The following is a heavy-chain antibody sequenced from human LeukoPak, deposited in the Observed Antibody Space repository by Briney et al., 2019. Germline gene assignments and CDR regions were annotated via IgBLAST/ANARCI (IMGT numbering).Heavy chain of an antibody. CDR1: GYTFTSYA. V-gene: IGHV7-4-1*02. D-gene: IGHD6-13*01. CDR2: INTNTGNP. CDR3: ARAIAAADTNWFDP. J-gene: IGHJ5*02. Sequence: GASVKVSCKASGYTFTSYAMNWVRQAPGQGLEWMGWINTNTGNPTYAQAFTGRFVFSLDTSVSTAYLQISSLKAEDTAVYYCARAIAAADTNWFDPWGQGTLVTVSS.